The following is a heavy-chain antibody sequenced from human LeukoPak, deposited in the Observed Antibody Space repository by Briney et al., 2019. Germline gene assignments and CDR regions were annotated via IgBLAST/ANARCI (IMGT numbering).Heavy chain of an antibody. CDR1: GITFSSYE. CDR2: ISTSGSTI. J-gene: IGHJ4*02. Sequence: GGSLRLSCVVSGITFSSYEMNWVRQAPGKGLEWVSYISTSGSTIYYADSVKGRFTISRDNAKNSLYLQMNDLRAEDTAIYYCASPQWLAFWGQGTLVTVSS. D-gene: IGHD6-19*01. V-gene: IGHV3-48*03. CDR3: ASPQWLAF.